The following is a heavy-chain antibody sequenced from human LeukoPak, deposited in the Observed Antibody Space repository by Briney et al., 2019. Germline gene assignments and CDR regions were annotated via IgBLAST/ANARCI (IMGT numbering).Heavy chain of an antibody. Sequence: ASVKVSCKASGYTFTSYGISWVRQAPGQGLEWMGWISAYNGNTNYAQKLQGRATMTTDTSTSTAYMELRSLRSDDTAVYYCARELGGGYSYGLDYWGQGTLVTVSS. CDR3: ARELGGGYSYGLDY. J-gene: IGHJ4*02. CDR1: GYTFTSYG. D-gene: IGHD5-18*01. V-gene: IGHV1-18*01. CDR2: ISAYNGNT.